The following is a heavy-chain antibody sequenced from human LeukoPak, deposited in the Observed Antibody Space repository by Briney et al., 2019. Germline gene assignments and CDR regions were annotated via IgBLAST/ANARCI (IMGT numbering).Heavy chain of an antibody. CDR1: GFTFNNYA. J-gene: IGHJ4*02. CDR2: LSAGGGST. D-gene: IGHD2-8*01. CDR3: AKEAARYCANGICYEKVSYLDY. Sequence: GGSLRLSCAASGFTFNNYAMGWVRQAPGKGLEWVSGLSAGGGSTYCADSVKGRCTISRDNSKNTLYLQMNSLRAEDTAVYYCAKEAARYCANGICYEKVSYLDYWGQGTLVTVSS. V-gene: IGHV3-23*01.